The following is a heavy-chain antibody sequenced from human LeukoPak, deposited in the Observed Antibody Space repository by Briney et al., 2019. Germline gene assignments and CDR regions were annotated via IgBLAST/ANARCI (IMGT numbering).Heavy chain of an antibody. CDR2: IYYSGST. CDR1: GGSISSYY. V-gene: IGHV4-59*08. J-gene: IGHJ6*03. D-gene: IGHD2-2*02. CDR3: ARVAGTYCSSTSCYNDYYYMAV. Sequence: SETLSLLCTVSGGSISSYYWSWIRQPPGKGLEWIGYIYYSGSTNYNPSLKSRVTISVDTSKNQFSLKLSSVTAADTAVYYCARVAGTYCSSTSCYNDYYYMAVWGKAATVTFSS.